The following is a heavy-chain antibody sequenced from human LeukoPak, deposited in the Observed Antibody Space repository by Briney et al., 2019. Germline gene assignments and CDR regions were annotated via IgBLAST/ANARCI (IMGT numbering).Heavy chain of an antibody. Sequence: PSETLSLTCTVSGGSMSSYYWSWIRQSPGKGLEWIGYIYYSGSTNYNPSLKSRVTISIDTSKNQFSLKLSSVTAADTAVYYCARVRHGSGKVPAFDIWSQGTVVTVS. J-gene: IGHJ3*02. CDR3: ARVRHGSGKVPAFDI. V-gene: IGHV4-59*08. D-gene: IGHD3-10*01. CDR2: IYYSGST. CDR1: GGSMSSYY.